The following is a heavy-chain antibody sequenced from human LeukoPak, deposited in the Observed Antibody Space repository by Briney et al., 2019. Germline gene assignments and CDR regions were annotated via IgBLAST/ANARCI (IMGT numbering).Heavy chain of an antibody. Sequence: GSLRLSCKGSGYSFTNYWISWVRQMPGKGLEWMGRIVPSDSYTNHSPSFQGHVTISADKSISTAYLQWSSLKASDTAMYYCAKHYGDYAAHFDYWGQGTLVTVSS. CDR3: AKHYGDYAAHFDY. CDR1: GYSFTNYW. J-gene: IGHJ4*02. V-gene: IGHV5-10-1*01. D-gene: IGHD4-17*01. CDR2: IVPSDSYT.